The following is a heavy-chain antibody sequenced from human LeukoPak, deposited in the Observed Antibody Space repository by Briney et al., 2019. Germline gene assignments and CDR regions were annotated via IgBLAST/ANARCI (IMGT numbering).Heavy chain of an antibody. V-gene: IGHV3-23*01. CDR1: GFTFSSYA. CDR2: ISGSGGST. Sequence: GGSLRLSCAASGFTFSSYAMSWVRQAPGKGLEWVSAISGSGGSTYYADSVKGRFTISRDISKNTLYLQMNTLRAEDTAVYYCVRDVSIEAAGTHGYWGQGTLVTVSS. D-gene: IGHD6-25*01. CDR3: VRDVSIEAAGTHGY. J-gene: IGHJ4*02.